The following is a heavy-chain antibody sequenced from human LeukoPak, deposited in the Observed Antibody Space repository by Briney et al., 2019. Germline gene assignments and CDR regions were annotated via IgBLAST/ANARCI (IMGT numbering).Heavy chain of an antibody. D-gene: IGHD2-2*03. J-gene: IGHJ4*02. CDR2: IAPRSGAT. CDR1: GYTFTANY. V-gene: IGHV1-2*02. Sequence: SVKVSCKASGYTFTANYIHWVRQAPGQGLEWVGWIAPRSGATTYSQKFQDRVTMTRDTSITTTYLELATLRSDDTAVYYCARDGSVESGHYYFDFWGQGTLVTVSS. CDR3: ARDGSVESGHYYFDF.